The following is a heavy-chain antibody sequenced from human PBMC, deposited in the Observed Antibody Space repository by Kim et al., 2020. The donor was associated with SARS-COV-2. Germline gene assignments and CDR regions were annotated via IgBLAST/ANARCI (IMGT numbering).Heavy chain of an antibody. D-gene: IGHD1-1*01. CDR3: ARVGTKWAFDI. Sequence: TFYNPSLQSRVSISIDTSKSQFSLRLTSVTAADTAIYYCARVGTKWAFDIWGQGAMVTVSS. J-gene: IGHJ3*02. V-gene: IGHV4-31*02. CDR2: T.